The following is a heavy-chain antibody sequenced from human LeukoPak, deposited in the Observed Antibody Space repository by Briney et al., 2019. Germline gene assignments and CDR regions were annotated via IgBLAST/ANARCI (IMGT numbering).Heavy chain of an antibody. D-gene: IGHD7-27*01. V-gene: IGHV3-11*04. CDR3: ARGGTNWDFDY. CDR2: ISVGGNTV. CDR1: GFTFSDYY. Sequence: GGSLRLSCAASGFTFSDYYMSWIRQAPGKGLEWVSYISVGGNTVYYAASVKGRFTISRDNAKKSLFLQMNSLRGDDTALYYCARGGTNWDFDYWGQGTLVTVSS. J-gene: IGHJ4*02.